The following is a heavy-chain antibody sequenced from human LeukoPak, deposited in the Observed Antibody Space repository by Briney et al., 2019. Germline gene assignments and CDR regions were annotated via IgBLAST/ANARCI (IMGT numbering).Heavy chain of an antibody. D-gene: IGHD3-3*01. J-gene: IGHJ4*02. CDR1: GFTFSTNW. V-gene: IGHV3-74*01. CDR3: ASGRDFGVVFDH. CDR2: INGDGSRT. Sequence: GGSLRLSCAASGFTFSTNWMHWVRQAPGKGLVWVSRINGDGSRTNYADSVEGRFTISRDDSKNTVSLQMNSLRAEDTAVYYCASGRDFGVVFDHWGQGTLVTVSS.